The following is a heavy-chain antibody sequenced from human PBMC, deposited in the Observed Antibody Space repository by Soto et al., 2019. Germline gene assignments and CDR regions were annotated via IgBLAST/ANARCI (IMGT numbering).Heavy chain of an antibody. J-gene: IGHJ6*02. Sequence: GSLRLCCAASGXTVSRYTMNWVRRAPGKGPEWGSSIDSTSNNVFYSDSVKGRFTVSRDNAKNALYLHMSSLRVQDPSVYYCAREQEELVIQPYYGLDIWGQGTTGTVSS. D-gene: IGHD2-2*01. V-gene: IGHV3-21*03. CDR2: IDSTSNNV. CDR3: AREQEELVIQPYYGLDI. CDR1: GXTVSRYT.